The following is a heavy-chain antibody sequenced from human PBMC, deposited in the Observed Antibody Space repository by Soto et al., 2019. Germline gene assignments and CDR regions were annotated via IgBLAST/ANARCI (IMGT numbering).Heavy chain of an antibody. CDR3: ARDGEQQLVEPSDY. J-gene: IGHJ4*02. Sequence: WASVKVSCKASGYTFTSYGISWVRQAPGQGLEWMGWISAYNGNTNYAQKLQGRVTMTTDTSTSTAYMELRSLRSDDTAVYYCARDGEQQLVEPSDYWGQGTLVTVSS. D-gene: IGHD6-13*01. CDR2: ISAYNGNT. CDR1: GYTFTSYG. V-gene: IGHV1-18*04.